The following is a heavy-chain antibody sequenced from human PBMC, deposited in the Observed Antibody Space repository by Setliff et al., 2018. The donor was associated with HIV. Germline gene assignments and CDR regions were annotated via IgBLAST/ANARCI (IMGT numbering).Heavy chain of an antibody. Sequence: SETLSLTCTVSGASISSHFWSWIRQPAGKGLEWIGRINPSGITNYNPSLRSRLTMSVDTSKNQISLKLTSVTAADTAVYYCARDAFLSAAGGTLPLDNWGQGTLVTVSS. CDR3: ARDAFLSAAGGTLPLDN. CDR1: GASISSHF. V-gene: IGHV4-4*07. CDR2: INPSGIT. J-gene: IGHJ4*02. D-gene: IGHD6-13*01.